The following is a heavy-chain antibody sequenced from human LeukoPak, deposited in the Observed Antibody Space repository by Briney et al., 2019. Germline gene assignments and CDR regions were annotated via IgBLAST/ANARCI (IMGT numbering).Heavy chain of an antibody. J-gene: IGHJ4*02. Sequence: ASVKVSCKASGDTFTTYGITWERQAPGQGLEWMGWISGYNGNTEYTQKFQGRVAMTRDTSTSTAYMELRSLRSDDTAVYYCARGLSCSGNTCYAAHFDSWGQGTLVTVSS. CDR2: ISGYNGNT. CDR1: GDTFTTYG. D-gene: IGHD2-15*01. CDR3: ARGLSCSGNTCYAAHFDS. V-gene: IGHV1-18*01.